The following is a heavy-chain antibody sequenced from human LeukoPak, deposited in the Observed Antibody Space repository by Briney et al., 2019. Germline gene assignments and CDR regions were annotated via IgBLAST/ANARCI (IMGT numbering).Heavy chain of an antibody. Sequence: SETLSLTCAVYGGSFSGYYWSWIRQPPGKGLEWIGEINHSGSTNYNPSLKSRVTISVDTSKNQFSLKLSSVTAADTAVYYCARAHIVVVTAIPKGNWFDLWGQGTLVTVSS. V-gene: IGHV4-34*01. CDR3: ARAHIVVVTAIPKGNWFDL. D-gene: IGHD2-21*02. CDR1: GGSFSGYY. CDR2: INHSGST. J-gene: IGHJ5*02.